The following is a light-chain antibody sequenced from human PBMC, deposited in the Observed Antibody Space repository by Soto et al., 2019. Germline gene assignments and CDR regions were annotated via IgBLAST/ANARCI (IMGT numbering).Light chain of an antibody. V-gene: IGKV3-15*01. CDR3: QQYNDWPWT. J-gene: IGKJ1*01. CDR1: RSISSN. CDR2: AAS. Sequence: EIVMTQSPGTLSVSPGERATLSCRASRSISSNLTWYQQKPGLAPRLLLYAASKRATTVPARFSGSGSGTDFTLTISSLQSEDFAVYYCQQYNDWPWTLGQGTKVEVK.